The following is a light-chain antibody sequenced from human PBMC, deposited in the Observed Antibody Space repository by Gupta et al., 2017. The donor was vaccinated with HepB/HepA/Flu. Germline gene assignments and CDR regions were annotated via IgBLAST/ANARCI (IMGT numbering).Light chain of an antibody. CDR2: KDT. J-gene: IGLJ3*02. CDR1: TLPKQY. Sequence: SYELTQPPSVSVSPGQTDKITCSGDTLPKQYAYWYQQKPGQAPVVIIYKDTERPSGIPERFSGSSSGTTVTLTISGVQAEDEGAYHCQSADSSGTWVFGGGTKLTVL. CDR3: QSADSSGTWV. V-gene: IGLV3-25*03.